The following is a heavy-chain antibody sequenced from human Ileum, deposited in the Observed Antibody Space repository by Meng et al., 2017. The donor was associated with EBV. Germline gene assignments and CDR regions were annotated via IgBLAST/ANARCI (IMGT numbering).Heavy chain of an antibody. CDR3: ARSLEWLYFDY. CDR2: ISYSHDTI. Sequence: QVQLVESGGXXXXPXXSLXLSCAASGFTFSDYYMSWIRQAPGRGLEWISYISYSHDTIYYADSVKGRFTISRDNAKNLLYLQMNNLRAEDTAVYYCARSLEWLYFDYWGQGNLGTVSS. J-gene: IGHJ4*02. CDR1: GFTFSDYY. D-gene: IGHD3-3*01. V-gene: IGHV3-11*01.